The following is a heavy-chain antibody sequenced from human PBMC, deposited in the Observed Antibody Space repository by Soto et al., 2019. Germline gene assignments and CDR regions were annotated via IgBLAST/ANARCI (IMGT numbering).Heavy chain of an antibody. V-gene: IGHV4-30-2*01. CDR2: IYHSGTT. D-gene: IGHD3-22*01. CDR3: ARDVNYKYYYDSSGHAFDI. Sequence: PSETLSLTCDVSGGSIIIGGYSWSWIRQPPGKGLEWIGYIYHSGTTYYNPSLKSRVIISVDRSKNQFSLKLSSVTAADTAVYYCARDVNYKYYYDSSGHAFDIWGQGTMVTVSS. J-gene: IGHJ3*02. CDR1: GGSIIIGGYS.